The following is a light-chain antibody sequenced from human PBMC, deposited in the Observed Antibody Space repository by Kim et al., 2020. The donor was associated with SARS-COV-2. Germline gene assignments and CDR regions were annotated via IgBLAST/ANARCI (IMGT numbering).Light chain of an antibody. J-gene: IGKJ5*01. V-gene: IGKV3-11*01. CDR2: DAS. CDR1: QTIGNY. CDR3: QQRANWPIT. Sequence: LSPGERATLSCRASQTIGNYLAWYQQKPGQPPRLLIYDASNRATGLPARFSGSGSGTDFTLTINSLESEDFAVYYCQQRANWPITFGQGTRLEIK.